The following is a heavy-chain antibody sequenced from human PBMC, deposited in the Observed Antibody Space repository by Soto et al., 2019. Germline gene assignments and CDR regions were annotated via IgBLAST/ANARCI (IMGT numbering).Heavy chain of an antibody. CDR2: IWYDGSNK. D-gene: IGHD3-10*01. Sequence: HPGGSLRLSCAASGFTFSSFGMHWVRQAPGKGLEWVAVIWYDGSNKYYADSVKGRFTISRDNSKNTLYLQMNSLRAEDTAVYYCARDGPDYYGSGSYVSYGMDVWGQGTTVTVSS. V-gene: IGHV3-33*01. CDR3: ARDGPDYYGSGSYVSYGMDV. J-gene: IGHJ6*02. CDR1: GFTFSSFG.